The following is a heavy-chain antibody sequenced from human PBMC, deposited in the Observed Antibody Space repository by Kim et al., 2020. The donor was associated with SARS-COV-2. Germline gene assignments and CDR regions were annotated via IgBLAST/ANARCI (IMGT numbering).Heavy chain of an antibody. J-gene: IGHJ3*02. CDR2: DT. D-gene: IGHD3-3*01. V-gene: IGHV3-13*01. Sequence: DTFYPGSVKGRFTISRENAKNSLYLQMNSLRAGDTAVYYCARVVFWNAFDIWGQGTMVTVSS. CDR3: ARVVFWNAFDI.